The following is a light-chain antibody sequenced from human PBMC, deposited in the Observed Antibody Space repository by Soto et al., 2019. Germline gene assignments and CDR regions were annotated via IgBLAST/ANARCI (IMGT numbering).Light chain of an antibody. CDR3: SSYTTSNTRQIV. J-gene: IGLJ1*01. CDR2: DVS. V-gene: IGLV2-14*03. CDR1: SSDVGGYNY. Sequence: QSALTQPASVSGSPGQSITISCNGTSSDVGGYNYVSWYQHHPGEAPKLMIYDVSNRPSGVSNRFSGSTSGNTASLTISGLQPEDEADYYCSSYTTSNTRQIVFGTGTKVTVL.